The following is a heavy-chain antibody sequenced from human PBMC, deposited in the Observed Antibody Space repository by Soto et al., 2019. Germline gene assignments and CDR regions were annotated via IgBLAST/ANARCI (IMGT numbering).Heavy chain of an antibody. CDR3: AASSWIQLWKFDP. D-gene: IGHD5-18*01. CDR2: IIPILGKA. J-gene: IGHJ5*02. Sequence: QVQLVHSGAEVKKPGSSVKVSCKASGGTFSSYTISWVRQAPGQGLEWMGRIIPILGKANYAQKFQGRVTITADKSTRTAYMELSSLRSEDTAVYYCAASSWIQLWKFDPWGQGTLVTVSS. CDR1: GGTFSSYT. V-gene: IGHV1-69*02.